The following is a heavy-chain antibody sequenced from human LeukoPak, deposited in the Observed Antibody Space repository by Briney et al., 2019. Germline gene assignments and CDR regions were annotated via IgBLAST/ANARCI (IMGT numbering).Heavy chain of an antibody. J-gene: IGHJ4*02. V-gene: IGHV4-59*01. CDR1: GGSIIGSY. CDR3: ARSRYYDSSGYNPTYYFDF. Sequence: SETLSITCTVSGGSIIGSYWTWIRQSPGEGLEWIGYIYNTVDVKYNPSLKSRVTISIDMSRNQFSLRLNSVTAANTDVDYCARSRYYDSSGYNPTYYFDFWGQGALVTVSS. CDR2: IYNTVDV. D-gene: IGHD3-22*01.